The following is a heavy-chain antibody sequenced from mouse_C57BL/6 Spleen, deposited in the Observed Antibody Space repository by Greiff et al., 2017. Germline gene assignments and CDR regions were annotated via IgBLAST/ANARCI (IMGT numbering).Heavy chain of an antibody. CDR2: IYPGSGST. CDR3: ARDDYGSSPFAY. V-gene: IGHV1-55*01. J-gene: IGHJ3*01. CDR1: GYTFTSYW. Sequence: QVQLQQPGAELVKPGASVKMSCKASGYTFTSYWITWVKQRPGQGLEWIGDIYPGSGSTNYNEKFKSKATLTVDTSSSTAYMQLSRLTSEDAAVXYCARDDYGSSPFAYWGQGTLVTVSA. D-gene: IGHD1-1*01.